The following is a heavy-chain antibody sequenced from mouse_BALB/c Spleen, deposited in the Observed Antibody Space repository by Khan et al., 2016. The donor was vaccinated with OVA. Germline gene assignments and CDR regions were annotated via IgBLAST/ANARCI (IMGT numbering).Heavy chain of an antibody. Sequence: EVELVESGGDLVKPGGSLKLSCAASGFTFSSYSMSWVRQTPDKRLEWVATISSGGDYTYYPDSVKGRFTLTRDKSRNTLYLQMRSLKSEDTAMYYCASHLTGSFAYWGQGTLVTVSA. CDR1: GFTFSSYS. CDR3: ASHLTGSFAY. V-gene: IGHV5-6*01. CDR2: ISSGGDYT. D-gene: IGHD4-1*01. J-gene: IGHJ3*01.